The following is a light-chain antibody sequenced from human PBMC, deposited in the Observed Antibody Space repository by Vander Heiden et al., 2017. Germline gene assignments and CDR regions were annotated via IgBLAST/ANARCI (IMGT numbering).Light chain of an antibody. Sequence: DIQMTQSPSSLSASVGDRVTITCRASQSISSYLNWYQQKPGKAPKLLIYAASSLQSGVPSRFGGSGTGTDFTLTISSRQQEDFATYYCQQNDSSLTWTFGQGTKVEIK. CDR2: AAS. CDR1: QSISSY. V-gene: IGKV1-39*01. CDR3: QQNDSSLTWT. J-gene: IGKJ1*01.